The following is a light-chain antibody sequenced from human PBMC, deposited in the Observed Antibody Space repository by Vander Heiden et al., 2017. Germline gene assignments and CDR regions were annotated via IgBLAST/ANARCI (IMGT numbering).Light chain of an antibody. V-gene: IGLV2-23*01. Sequence: QSALTQPAAVSGSPGQSITISCTGTSSDIRSYNLVSWYQQRPGEAPQLMIYEGSKRPSGVSNRFSGSKSGNTASLTISGLQAEDAADYYCCSYASSSTYVFETGTEGTVL. CDR2: EGS. CDR1: SSDIRSYNL. J-gene: IGLJ1*01. CDR3: CSYASSSTYV.